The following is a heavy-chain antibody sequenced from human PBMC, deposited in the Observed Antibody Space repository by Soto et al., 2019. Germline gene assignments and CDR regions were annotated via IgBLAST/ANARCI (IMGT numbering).Heavy chain of an antibody. D-gene: IGHD3-10*01. J-gene: IGHJ6*02. Sequence: GETLAHSCASSGLTFSSYAMHWIRPAPGKGLEWVAVIWYDRSNKYYADSVKGRFTISRDNSKNTLYLQMNSLRAEDTAVYYCARGCSTLLWFAPLDVWGQGTTVNVS. V-gene: IGHV3-33*01. CDR3: ARGCSTLLWFAPLDV. CDR1: GLTFSSYA. CDR2: IWYDRSNK.